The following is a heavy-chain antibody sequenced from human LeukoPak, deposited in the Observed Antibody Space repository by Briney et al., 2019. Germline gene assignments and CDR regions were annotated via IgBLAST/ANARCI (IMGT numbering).Heavy chain of an antibody. V-gene: IGHV4-31*03. J-gene: IGHJ6*02. CDR3: ARDIRIPDDYYGMDV. D-gene: IGHD3-9*01. Sequence: SQTLSLTCTVSGCSSSSGGYYWSWIRQHPGKGLEWIGYIYYSGSTYYNPSLKSRVTISVDTSKNQFSLKLSSVTAADTAVYYCARDIRIPDDYYGMDVWGQGTTVTVSS. CDR2: IYYSGST. CDR1: GCSSSSGGYY.